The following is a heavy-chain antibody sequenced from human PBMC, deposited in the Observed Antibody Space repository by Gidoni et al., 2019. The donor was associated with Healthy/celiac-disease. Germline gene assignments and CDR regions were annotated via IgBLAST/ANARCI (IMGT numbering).Heavy chain of an antibody. CDR1: GFTFSSYG. D-gene: IGHD3-3*01. Sequence: QVQLVESGGGVVQPGRSLRLSCAASGFTFSSYGMHWVRQAPGKGLEWVAVIWYDGSNKYYADSVKGRFTISRDNSKNTLYLQMNSLRAEDTAVYYCARGGDFWSGYRLDYWGQGTLVTVSS. V-gene: IGHV3-33*01. CDR3: ARGGDFWSGYRLDY. J-gene: IGHJ4*02. CDR2: IWYDGSNK.